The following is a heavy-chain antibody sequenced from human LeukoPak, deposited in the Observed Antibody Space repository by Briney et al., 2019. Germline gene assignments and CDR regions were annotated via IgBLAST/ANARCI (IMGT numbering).Heavy chain of an antibody. CDR1: GITFSNSC. J-gene: IGHJ4*02. CDR3: ARGGGSGSYYKRELDY. CDR2: IKADGSEK. D-gene: IGHD3-10*01. V-gene: IGHV3-7*01. Sequence: GGSLRLCCAASGITFSNSCMCWVRQAPGKGLESVATIKADGSEKYYVDAVKGRFTISRGNAKNTLYLQMGSLRAEDTAMYYCARGGGSGSYYKRELDYWGQGTLVTVSS.